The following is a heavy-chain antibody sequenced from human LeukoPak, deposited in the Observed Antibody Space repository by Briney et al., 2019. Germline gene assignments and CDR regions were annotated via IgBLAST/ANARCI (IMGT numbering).Heavy chain of an antibody. J-gene: IGHJ4*02. CDR1: GFTFSSYA. CDR2: ISGSGGPT. V-gene: IGHV3-23*01. CDR3: AKARYTGGWYVFDY. Sequence: GGSLRLSCAASGFTFSSYALTWVRQAPGKGLEWVSSISGSGGPTFYADSVKGRFTISRDNSKSTLFLQMNSLRAEDTAIYYCAKARYTGGWYVFDYWGRGTQVTVSS. D-gene: IGHD6-19*01.